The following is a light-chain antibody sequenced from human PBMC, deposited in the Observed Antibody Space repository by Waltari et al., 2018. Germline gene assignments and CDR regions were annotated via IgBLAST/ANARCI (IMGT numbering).Light chain of an antibody. J-gene: IGLJ1*01. V-gene: IGLV1-51*01. CDR2: DND. Sequence: HSVLTQPPSVSAAPGQQVTISCSGSTSNIGHNYVSWYQQVPGTAPKLLIYDNDKRPSGIPDRFSGSKSGTSATLGITGLQTGDEADHYCGTWDSSLNAYVFGSGTKVTVL. CDR3: GTWDSSLNAYV. CDR1: TSNIGHNY.